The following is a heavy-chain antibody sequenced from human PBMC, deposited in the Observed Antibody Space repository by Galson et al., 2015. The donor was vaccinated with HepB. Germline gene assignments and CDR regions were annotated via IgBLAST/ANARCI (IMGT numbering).Heavy chain of an antibody. V-gene: IGHV3-23*01. CDR3: AKDRGDYDSSGYYYGHSDY. CDR2: ISGSGGST. CDR1: GFTFSSYA. D-gene: IGHD3-22*01. Sequence: SLRLSCAASGFTFSSYAMSWVRQAPGKGLEWVSAISGSGGSTYYADSVKGRFTISRDNSKNTLYLQMNSLRAEDTAVYYCAKDRGDYDSSGYYYGHSDYWGQGTLVTVSS. J-gene: IGHJ4*02.